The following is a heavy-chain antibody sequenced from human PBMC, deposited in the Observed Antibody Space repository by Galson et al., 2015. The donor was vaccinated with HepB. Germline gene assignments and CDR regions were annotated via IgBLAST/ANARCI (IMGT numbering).Heavy chain of an antibody. CDR1: GYTFTSYD. D-gene: IGHD6-6*01. CDR3: ARGQGRAARPQPY. J-gene: IGHJ4*02. V-gene: IGHV1-8*01. Sequence: SVKVSCKASGYTFTSYDINWARQATGQGLEWMGWMNPNSGNTGYAQKFQGRVTTTRNTSISTAYMELSSLRSEDTAVYYCARGQGRAARPQPYWGQGTLVTVSS. CDR2: MNPNSGNT.